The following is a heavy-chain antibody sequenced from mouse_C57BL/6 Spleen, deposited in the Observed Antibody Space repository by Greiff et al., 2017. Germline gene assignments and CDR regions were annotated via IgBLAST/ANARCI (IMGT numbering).Heavy chain of an antibody. CDR2: ISSGSSTI. CDR1: GFTFSDYG. J-gene: IGHJ1*03. CDR3: ARDGYYLYWYFDV. Sequence: DVQLVESGGGLVKPGGSLKLSCAASGFTFSDYGMHWVRQAPEKGLEWVAYISSGSSTIYYADTVKGRITISRDTAKNTLFLQMTSLRSEDTAMYYCARDGYYLYWYFDVWGTGTTVTVSS. D-gene: IGHD2-3*01. V-gene: IGHV5-17*01.